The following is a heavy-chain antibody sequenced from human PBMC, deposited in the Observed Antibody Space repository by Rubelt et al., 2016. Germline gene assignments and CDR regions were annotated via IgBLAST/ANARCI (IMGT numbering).Heavy chain of an antibody. CDR3: ARHDDYETSGYPY. J-gene: IGHJ4*02. CDR1: GGSIRSRSYY. D-gene: IGHD3-22*01. V-gene: IGHV4-39*01. CDR2: IHYSGST. Sequence: QLQLQESGPGLVKPSETLSLTCTVSGGSIRSRSYYWGWIRQPPGKGLEWIGSIHYSGSTYYNPSLKSRVTISVDTSKKQFTLNLKSVTAADTAGYYGARHDDYETSGYPYWGQGTLVTVSS.